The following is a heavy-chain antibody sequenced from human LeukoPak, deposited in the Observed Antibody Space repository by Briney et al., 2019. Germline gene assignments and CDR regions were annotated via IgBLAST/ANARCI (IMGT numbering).Heavy chain of an antibody. D-gene: IGHD4-17*01. CDR2: IRSKANGYAT. CDR3: ARDLVHGDYGDPGYAFVI. CDR1: GFIFSDSL. J-gene: IGHJ3*02. V-gene: IGHV3-73*01. Sequence: GGSLKLSCATSGFIFSDSLMHWVRQASGKGLEWVGRIRSKANGYATAYAASVKGRFTISRDDSKNTAYLQMNSLETEDTAVYYCARDLVHGDYGDPGYAFVIWGQGTMVTVSS.